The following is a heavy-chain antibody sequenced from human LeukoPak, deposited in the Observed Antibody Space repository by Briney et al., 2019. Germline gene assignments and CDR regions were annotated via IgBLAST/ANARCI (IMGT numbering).Heavy chain of an antibody. J-gene: IGHJ4*02. CDR2: ISPVGSTI. CDR1: GFIFRDYY. Sequence: GGSLRLSCTTSGFIFRDYYMIWIRQAPGRGLECISYISPVGSTIYYADSVKGRFTISRDNAKNSLYLQMNSLRAEDTAVYYCARQQWLDGAYYFDYWGQGTLVTVSS. D-gene: IGHD6-19*01. V-gene: IGHV3-11*04. CDR3: ARQQWLDGAYYFDY.